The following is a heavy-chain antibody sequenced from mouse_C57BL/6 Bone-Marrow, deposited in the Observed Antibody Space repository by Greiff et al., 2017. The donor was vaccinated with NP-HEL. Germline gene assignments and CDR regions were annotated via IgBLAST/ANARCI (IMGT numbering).Heavy chain of an antibody. CDR1: GFPITSGHY. J-gene: IGHJ2*01. D-gene: IGHD3-2*02. V-gene: IGHV12-3*01. CDR2: ITHSGET. CDR3: AGDSSGYGDFDY. Sequence: QVQLKESGPGLVKPSQSLFLTCSITGFPITSGHYWIWIRQSPGKPLEWMGYITHSGETFYNPSLPSPISITRETSKNQFFLQLNSVTTEDTAMYYCAGDSSGYGDFDYWGQGTTLTVSS.